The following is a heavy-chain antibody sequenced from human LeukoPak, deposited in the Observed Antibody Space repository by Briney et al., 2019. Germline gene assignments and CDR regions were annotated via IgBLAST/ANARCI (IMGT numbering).Heavy chain of an antibody. J-gene: IGHJ4*02. V-gene: IGHV4-59*01. CDR3: ARDQRRDYFDY. CDR2: IYYSGST. D-gene: IGHD5-24*01. CDR1: GGSISSYY. Sequence: SETLSLTCTVSGGSISSYYWSWIRQPPGKGLEWIGYIYYSGSTNYNPSLKSRVTISVDTSKNQFSLKLSSVTAAGTAVYYCARDQRRDYFDYWGQGTLVTVSS.